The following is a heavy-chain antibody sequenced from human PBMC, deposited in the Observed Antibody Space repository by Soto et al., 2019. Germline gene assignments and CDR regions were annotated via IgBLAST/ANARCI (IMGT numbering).Heavy chain of an antibody. Sequence: QVQLVQSGAEVKKPGASVKVSCKVSGYTLTDLSMHWVRQAPGKGLEWRGSFDPEDSKTIYAQMFLGRVTMTEDTTTDADCTELSSMRSEDTTVYFWTPADRMRYYHGSGSYWGFDYWGQGTLVTVSS. V-gene: IGHV1-24*01. CDR3: TPADRMRYYHGSGSYWGFDY. CDR2: FDPEDSKT. J-gene: IGHJ4*02. D-gene: IGHD3-10*01. CDR1: GYTLTDLS.